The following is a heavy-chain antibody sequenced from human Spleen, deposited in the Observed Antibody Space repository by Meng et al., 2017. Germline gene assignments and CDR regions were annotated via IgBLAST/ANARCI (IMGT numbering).Heavy chain of an antibody. Sequence: GESLKISCAASGFTFSSYGMHWVRQAPGKGLEWVAVIWYDGSNKYYADSVKGRFTLSRDNSKHMVYLQMTSLRAEDTAFYYCAILNTITDFDYWGQGALVTVSS. CDR2: IWYDGSNK. D-gene: IGHD4-11*01. CDR1: GFTFSSYG. V-gene: IGHV3-33*03. J-gene: IGHJ4*02. CDR3: AILNTITDFDY.